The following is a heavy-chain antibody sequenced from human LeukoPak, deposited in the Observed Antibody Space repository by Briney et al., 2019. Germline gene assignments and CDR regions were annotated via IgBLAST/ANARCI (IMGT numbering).Heavy chain of an antibody. CDR3: AREDYGDYLDY. J-gene: IGHJ4*02. D-gene: IGHD4-17*01. CDR1: GFTFDDYG. Sequence: GGSLRLSCAASGFTFDDYGMSWFRQAPGKGLEWVSGINWNGGSTGYADSVKGRFTISRDNAKDSLYLQMNSLRAEDTALYYCAREDYGDYLDYWGQGTLVTVSS. CDR2: INWNGGST. V-gene: IGHV3-20*04.